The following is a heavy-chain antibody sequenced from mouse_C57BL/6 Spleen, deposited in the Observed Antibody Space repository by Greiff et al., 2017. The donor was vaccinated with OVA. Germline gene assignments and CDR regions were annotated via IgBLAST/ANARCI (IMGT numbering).Heavy chain of an antibody. D-gene: IGHD1-1*01. CDR2: IFPGSGST. CDR1: GYTFTDYY. J-gene: IGHJ4*01. CDR3: ARALYYGSSYGAMDY. Sequence: VQLQQSGPELVKPGASVKISCKASGYTFTDYYINWVKQRPGQGLEWIGWIFPGSGSTYYNEKFKGKATLTVDKSSSTAYMLLSSLTSEDSAVYFCARALYYGSSYGAMDYWGQGTSVTVSS. V-gene: IGHV1-75*01.